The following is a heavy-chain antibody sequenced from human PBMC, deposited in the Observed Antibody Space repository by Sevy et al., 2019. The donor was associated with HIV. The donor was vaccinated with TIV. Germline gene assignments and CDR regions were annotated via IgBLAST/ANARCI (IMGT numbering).Heavy chain of an antibody. J-gene: IGHJ6*02. CDR1: GFTFSSYD. Sequence: GGSLRLSCAASGFTFSSYDMHWVRQPTGKGLEWVSAISTAGDTYYSGSVKGRFTISREDAKNSLYLQMNSLRAGDTAAYYCARVKGYTSSGTYHYYYYGLDVWGQGTTVTVSS. CDR3: ARVKGYTSSGTYHYYYYGLDV. CDR2: ISTAGDT. V-gene: IGHV3-13*01. D-gene: IGHD3-16*02.